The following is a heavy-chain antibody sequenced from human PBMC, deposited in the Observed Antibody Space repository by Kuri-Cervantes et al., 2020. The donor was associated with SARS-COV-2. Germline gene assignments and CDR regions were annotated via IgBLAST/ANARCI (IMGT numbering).Heavy chain of an antibody. D-gene: IGHD3-22*01. V-gene: IGHV4-4*02. Sequence: GSLRLSCAVSGGSISSSNWWSWVRQPPGKGLEWIGEIYHSGSTNYNPSLKSRVTISVDKSKNQFSLKLSSVTAADTAVYYCARDHYDSSGYAFDIWGQGTMVTVSS. CDR1: GGSISSSNW. CDR2: IYHSGST. CDR3: ARDHYDSSGYAFDI. J-gene: IGHJ3*02.